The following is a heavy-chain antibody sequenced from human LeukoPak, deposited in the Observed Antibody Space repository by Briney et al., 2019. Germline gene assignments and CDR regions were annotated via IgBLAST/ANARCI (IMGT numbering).Heavy chain of an antibody. CDR1: GFTFNSYA. Sequence: GGSLRLSCATSGFTFNSYAMSWVRQAPGKGLEWVSSMSGSGRKTYYADSVKGRFTISRDNSKNTLYLQMSSLRAEDTAVYYCAKEGSVNFYYFDFWGRGTPVTVSS. V-gene: IGHV3-23*01. D-gene: IGHD2/OR15-2a*01. CDR3: AKEGSVNFYYFDF. J-gene: IGHJ4*02. CDR2: MSGSGRKT.